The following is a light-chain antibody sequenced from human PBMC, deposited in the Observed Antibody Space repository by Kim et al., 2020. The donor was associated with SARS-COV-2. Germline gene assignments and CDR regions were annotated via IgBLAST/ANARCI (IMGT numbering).Light chain of an antibody. CDR1: SSNIGAGYD. J-gene: IGLJ2*01. CDR3: QSYDSSLSGFHVV. Sequence: VTIPCTGSSSNIGAGYDVHWYQQLPGTAPKLLIYGNSNRPSGVPDRFSGSKSGTSASLAITGLQAEDEADYYCQSYDSSLSGFHVVFGGGTQLTVL. V-gene: IGLV1-40*01. CDR2: GNS.